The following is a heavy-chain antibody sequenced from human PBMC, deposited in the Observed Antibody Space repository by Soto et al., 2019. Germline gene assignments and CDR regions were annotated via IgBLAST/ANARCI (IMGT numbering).Heavy chain of an antibody. J-gene: IGHJ4*02. V-gene: IGHV1-2*04. CDR1: GYTFTGYY. CDR2: INPNSGGT. D-gene: IGHD5-12*01. Sequence: ASVKVSCKASGYTFTGYYMHWVRQAPGQGLEWMGWINPNSGGTNYAQKFQGWVTMTRDTSISTAYMELSRLRSDDTAVYYCARARSGYDLRYYFDYWGQGTLVTVSS. CDR3: ARARSGYDLRYYFDY.